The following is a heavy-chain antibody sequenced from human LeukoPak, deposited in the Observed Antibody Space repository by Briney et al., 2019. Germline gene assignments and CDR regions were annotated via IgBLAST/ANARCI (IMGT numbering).Heavy chain of an antibody. CDR2: IYYTGST. J-gene: IGHJ5*02. V-gene: IGHV4-59*01. CDR1: GGSISYYY. CDR3: ARGGTYNDILSFDP. Sequence: SETLSLTCTVSGGSISYYYWTFIRQSPGKGLEWIGQIYYTGSTYYNPSLGRRVTISLDTSRIQFSLILTSVTAADTAVYYCARGGTYNDILSFDPWGQRTLVTVSS. D-gene: IGHD3-9*01.